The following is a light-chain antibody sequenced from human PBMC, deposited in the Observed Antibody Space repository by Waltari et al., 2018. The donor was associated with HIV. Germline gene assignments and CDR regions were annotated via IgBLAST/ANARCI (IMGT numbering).Light chain of an antibody. CDR2: RTG. CDR1: DNNVGNQG. V-gene: IGLV10-54*01. J-gene: IGLJ3*02. CDR3: SAWDSILDAWV. Sequence: QAGLTQPPSVSKDLRQTATLTCTGNDNNVGNQGAAWLQQHQGHPPKLLFYRTGSRPSGISDRFSASSSGSTASRTITGVQPEDEADYYCSAWDSILDAWVFGGGTKLTVL.